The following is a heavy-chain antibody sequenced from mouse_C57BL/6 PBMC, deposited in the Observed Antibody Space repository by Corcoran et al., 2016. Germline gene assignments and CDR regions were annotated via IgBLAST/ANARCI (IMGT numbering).Heavy chain of an antibody. CDR3: ARKSTLGYFDG. V-gene: IGHV9-3*01. J-gene: IGHJ1*01. D-gene: IGHD2-1*01. CDR1: GYTFTTYG. Sequence: QIQLVQSGPELKKPGETVKISCKASGYTFTTYGMSWVKQAPGKGLKWMGWINTYSGVPTYADDFKGRFAFSLATSASTAYLQINNLKNEDTATYCCARKSTLGYFDGWGAGTTVTGSS. CDR2: INTYSGVP.